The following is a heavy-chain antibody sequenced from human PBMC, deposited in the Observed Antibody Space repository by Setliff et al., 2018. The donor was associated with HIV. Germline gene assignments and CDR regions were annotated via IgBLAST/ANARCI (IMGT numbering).Heavy chain of an antibody. J-gene: IGHJ4*02. CDR2: ISATGTI. CDR3: ARLWSYDYVWGSYRPVDY. Sequence: GGSLRLSCAASGFTFSSYSMSWVRQTPGKGLEWISYISATGTIKYADSVKGRFTISRDNAKNTLYLQMNSLRAEDTGVYYCARLWSYDYVWGSYRPVDYWGRGTLVTVSS. D-gene: IGHD3-16*02. CDR1: GFTFSSYS. V-gene: IGHV3-48*01.